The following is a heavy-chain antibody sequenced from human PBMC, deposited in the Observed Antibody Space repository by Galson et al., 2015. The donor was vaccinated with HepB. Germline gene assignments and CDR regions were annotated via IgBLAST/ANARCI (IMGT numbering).Heavy chain of an antibody. CDR3: VREKGEGGGDCLDY. Sequence: SLRLSCAASGFTFSSCAMHWVRQAPGKGLEWVAVIWYDGGNKHYADSVRGRFTISRDNSRNTLYLQMNNLRAEDTAVYYCVREKGEGGGDCLDYWGQGTLVTVSS. CDR2: IWYDGGNK. CDR1: GFTFSSCA. J-gene: IGHJ4*02. V-gene: IGHV3-33*01. D-gene: IGHD2-21*02.